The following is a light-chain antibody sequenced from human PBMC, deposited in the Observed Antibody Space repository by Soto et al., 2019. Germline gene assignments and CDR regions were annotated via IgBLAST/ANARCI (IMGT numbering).Light chain of an antibody. Sequence: QAVVTQPPSVSGAPGQRVTIYCTGSSSDIGAGYDVHWYQQLPGTAPKLLIYGNNNRPSGVPDRFSGSKSGTSASLAITGLQAEDEADYYCQSYHSSLSGSGVFGGGTKLTVL. V-gene: IGLV1-40*01. CDR1: SSDIGAGYD. J-gene: IGLJ2*01. CDR2: GNN. CDR3: QSYHSSLSGSGV.